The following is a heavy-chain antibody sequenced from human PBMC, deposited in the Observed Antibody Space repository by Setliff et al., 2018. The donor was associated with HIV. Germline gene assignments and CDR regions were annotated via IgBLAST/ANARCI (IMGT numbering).Heavy chain of an antibody. V-gene: IGHV4-38-2*01. D-gene: IGHD4-17*01. CDR1: GYSISNGYF. CDR2: ISTSGIT. J-gene: IGHJ3*02. Sequence: PSETLPLTCDVSGYSISNGYFWGWIRQPPGKGLEWIGRISTSGITNYNPSLKSRVTISVDTSKNQFSLRVRSVTAADTAVYYCARLGMTTVGIGDVFDIWGQGTMVTFS. CDR3: ARLGMTTVGIGDVFDI.